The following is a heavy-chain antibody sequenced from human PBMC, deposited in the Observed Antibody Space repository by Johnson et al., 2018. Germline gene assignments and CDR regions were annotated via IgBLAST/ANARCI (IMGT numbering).Heavy chain of an antibody. Sequence: QVQLVQSGAEVKKPGASVKVSCKASGYTFTSYDIYWVRQATGQGLEWMGGIIPIFGTANYAQKFQGRVTITADESTSTAYMELSSLRSEDTAVYYCARERSRSSSYPHYYGMDVWGQGTTVTVSS. CDR1: GYTFTSYD. V-gene: IGHV1-69*13. CDR2: IIPIFGTA. J-gene: IGHJ6*02. CDR3: ARERSRSSSYPHYYGMDV. D-gene: IGHD6-6*01.